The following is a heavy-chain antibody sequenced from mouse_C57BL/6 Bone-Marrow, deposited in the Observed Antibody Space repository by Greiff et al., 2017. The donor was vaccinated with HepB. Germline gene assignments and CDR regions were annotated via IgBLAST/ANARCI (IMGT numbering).Heavy chain of an antibody. J-gene: IGHJ1*03. D-gene: IGHD1-1*01. Sequence: VQLQQSGAELVKPGASVKLSCKASGYTFTSYWMHWVKQRPGQGLEWIGMIHPNSGSTNYNEKFKSKATLTVDKSSSTAYMQLSSLTSEDSAVYYCARLITTVVATSNFDVWGTGTTVTVSS. V-gene: IGHV1-64*01. CDR3: ARLITTVVATSNFDV. CDR2: IHPNSGST. CDR1: GYTFTSYW.